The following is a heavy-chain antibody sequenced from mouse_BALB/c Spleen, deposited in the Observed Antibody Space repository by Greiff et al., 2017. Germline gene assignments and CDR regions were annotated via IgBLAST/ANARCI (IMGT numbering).Heavy chain of an antibody. V-gene: IGHV14-3*02. Sequence: VQLQQSGAELVKPGASVKLSCTASGFNIKDTYMHWVKQRPEQGLEWIGRIDPANGNTKYDPKFQGKATITADTSSNTAYLQLSSLTSEDTAVYYCASPYSSGYLDYWGQGTTLTVSS. D-gene: IGHD3-1*01. CDR2: IDPANGNT. CDR1: GFNIKDTY. J-gene: IGHJ2*01. CDR3: ASPYSSGYLDY.